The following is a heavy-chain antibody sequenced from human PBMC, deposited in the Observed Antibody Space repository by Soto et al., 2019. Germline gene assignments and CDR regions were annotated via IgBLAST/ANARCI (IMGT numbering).Heavy chain of an antibody. CDR3: AREDSSGYYYNYYYYGMDV. D-gene: IGHD3-22*01. J-gene: IGHJ6*02. CDR2: ISSSGSTI. Sequence: GGSLRLSCAASGFTFSDYYMSWIRQAPGKGLEWVSYISSSGSTIYYADSVKGRFTISRDNAKNSLYLQMNSLRAEDTAVYYCAREDSSGYYYNYYYYGMDVWGQGTTVTVSS. V-gene: IGHV3-11*01. CDR1: GFTFSDYY.